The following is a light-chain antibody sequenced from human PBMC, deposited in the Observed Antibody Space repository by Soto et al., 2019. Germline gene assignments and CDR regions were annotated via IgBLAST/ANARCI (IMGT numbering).Light chain of an antibody. J-gene: IGKJ4*01. CDR3: QQRSNWPPH. Sequence: EFVLTQSPGTLSLSPGERATLSCRASQTVRNNYLAWYQQKPGQAPRLLIYDASSRATGIPDRFSGGGSGTDFTLTISRLEPEDFAVYYCQQRSNWPPHFGGGTKVDI. V-gene: IGKV3D-20*02. CDR2: DAS. CDR1: QTVRNNY.